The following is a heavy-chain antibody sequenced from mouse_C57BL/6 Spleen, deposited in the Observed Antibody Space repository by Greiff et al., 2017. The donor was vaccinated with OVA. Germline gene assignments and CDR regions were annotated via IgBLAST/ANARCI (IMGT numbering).Heavy chain of an antibody. V-gene: IGHV14-4*01. CDR1: GFNITDDY. J-gene: IGHJ3*01. CDR3: TSRGGFAY. CDR2: IDPANGDT. Sequence: VQLKQPGAELVRPGASVKLSCTASGFNITDDYMHWVKQRPEQGLEWIGWIDPANGDTEYASKFQGKATFTADTSSNTAYLQLISLTSEDTAVYYSTSRGGFAYWGQGTLVTVSA.